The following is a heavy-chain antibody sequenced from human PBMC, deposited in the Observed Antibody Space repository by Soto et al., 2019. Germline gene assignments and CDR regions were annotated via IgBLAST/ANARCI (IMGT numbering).Heavy chain of an antibody. CDR1: GYTLTELS. J-gene: IGHJ6*02. CDR2: FDPEDGET. Sequence: ASVKVSCKVSGYTLTELSMHWVRQAPGKGLEWMGGFDPEDGETIYAQKFQGRVTMTEDTSTDTAYMELSSLRSEDTAVYYCATGGGNYYDSSAERYYYYGMDVWGQGTTVTVSS. D-gene: IGHD3-22*01. V-gene: IGHV1-24*01. CDR3: ATGGGNYYDSSAERYYYYGMDV.